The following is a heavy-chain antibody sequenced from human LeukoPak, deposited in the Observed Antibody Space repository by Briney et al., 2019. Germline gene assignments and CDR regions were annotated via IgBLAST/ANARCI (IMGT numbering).Heavy chain of an antibody. CDR2: ISSSSSYI. CDR3: VNDYGGNPRHY. D-gene: IGHD4-23*01. J-gene: IGHJ4*02. CDR1: GFTFSSNS. V-gene: IGHV3-21*01. Sequence: GGSLRLSCAASGFTFSSNSMNWVRQAPGKGLEWVSSISSSSSYIYYADSVKGRFTISRDNAKNSLYLQMNSLRAEDTAVYYCVNDYGGNPRHYWGQGTLVTVFS.